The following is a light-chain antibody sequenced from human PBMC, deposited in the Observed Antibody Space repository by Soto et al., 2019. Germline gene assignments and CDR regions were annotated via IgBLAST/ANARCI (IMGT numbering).Light chain of an antibody. J-gene: IGLJ1*01. V-gene: IGLV2-14*01. CDR1: SSDVGGHNH. Sequence: QSVLTQPASVSGPPGQSITISCTGSSSDVGGHNHVSWYQQHPGKAPKLIIYEVGNRPSGVSNRFSGSKSGNTASLTISGFQAEDEADYYCNSYTSSSTHVFGTGTKLTVL. CDR2: EVG. CDR3: NSYTSSSTHV.